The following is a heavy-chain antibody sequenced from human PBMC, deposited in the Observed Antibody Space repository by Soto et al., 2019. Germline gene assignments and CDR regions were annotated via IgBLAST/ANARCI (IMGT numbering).Heavy chain of an antibody. CDR1: GYTFTSYG. D-gene: IGHD3-10*01. Sequence: ASVKVSCKASGYTFTSYGISWVRQAPGQGLEWMGWISAYNGNTNYAQKLQGRVTMTTDTSTSTAYMELRSLRSDDTAVYYCARRDNEVWFGESLRTYYYYYGMDVWGQGTTVTVSS. CDR2: ISAYNGNT. V-gene: IGHV1-18*01. J-gene: IGHJ6*02. CDR3: ARRDNEVWFGESLRTYYYYYGMDV.